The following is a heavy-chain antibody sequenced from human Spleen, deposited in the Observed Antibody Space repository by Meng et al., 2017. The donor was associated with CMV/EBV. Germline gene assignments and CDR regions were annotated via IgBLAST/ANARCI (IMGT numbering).Heavy chain of an antibody. V-gene: IGHV1-46*01. D-gene: IGHD3-10*01. CDR3: ARSGFYYGLDV. Sequence: ASVKVSCKASGYTFTSYYMHWVRQAPGQGLDWMGLINPSTDSTSYAQKFQGRVTMTRDTSTSTVYMELSSLRSEDTAVYYCARSGFYYGLDVWGQGTTVTVSS. J-gene: IGHJ6*02. CDR1: GYTFTSYY. CDR2: INPSTDST.